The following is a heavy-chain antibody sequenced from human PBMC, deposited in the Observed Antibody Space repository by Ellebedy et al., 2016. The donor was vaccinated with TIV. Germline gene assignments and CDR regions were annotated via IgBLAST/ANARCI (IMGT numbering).Heavy chain of an antibody. V-gene: IGHV4-38-2*02. J-gene: IGHJ2*01. D-gene: IGHD3-10*01. Sequence: SETLSLTXTVSGYSISSGYYWGWMQQPPGKRLEWIGTIWHSGTAYYHPSLKSRVTISVDTSKNQISLRLTSVTAADTAVYYCSRDADPSYYYESGSSGDLWGRGTLVTVSS. CDR3: SRDADPSYYYESGSSGDL. CDR1: GYSISSGYY. CDR2: IWHSGTA.